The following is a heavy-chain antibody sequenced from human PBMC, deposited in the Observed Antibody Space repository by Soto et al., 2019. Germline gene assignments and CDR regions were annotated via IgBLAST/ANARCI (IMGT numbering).Heavy chain of an antibody. CDR1: GGTFSSYA. CDR3: ARDLLLLGYFDY. Sequence: SVKVSCKASGGTFSSYAISWVRQAPGQGLEWMGGIIPIFGTANYAQKFQGRVTITADESTSTAYMELSSLRSEDTAVDYCARDLLLLGYFDYWGQGTLVTVSS. J-gene: IGHJ4*02. V-gene: IGHV1-69*13. CDR2: IIPIFGTA. D-gene: IGHD2-15*01.